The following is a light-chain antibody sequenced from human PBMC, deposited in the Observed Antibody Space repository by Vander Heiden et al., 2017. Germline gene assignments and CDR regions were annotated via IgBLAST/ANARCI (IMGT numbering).Light chain of an antibody. CDR2: AAF. CDR1: QSISSH. CDR3: QQSYTTPYT. J-gene: IGKJ2*01. Sequence: DIQMTQSPSSLSTSIGDRVTISCRASQSISSHLNWDQQKPGKAPKLLIYAAFSLQSGVPSRFSGSGSGTDFTLTISSLQPEDFATYYCQQSYTTPYTFGQGTKLEIK. V-gene: IGKV1-39*01.